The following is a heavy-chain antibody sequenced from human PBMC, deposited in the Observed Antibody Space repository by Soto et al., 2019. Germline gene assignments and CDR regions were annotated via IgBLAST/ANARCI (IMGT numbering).Heavy chain of an antibody. D-gene: IGHD6-13*01. CDR3: AKDKSGNQQLVFYYYYYGMDV. J-gene: IGHJ6*02. Sequence: GGSLRLSCAASGFSFSTYGMHWVRQAPGKGLEWVAFISNDGSNKYYADSVKGRFTISRDNSKNTLYLQMNSLRAEDTAVYYCAKDKSGNQQLVFYYYYYGMDVWSQGTTVTVSS. CDR2: ISNDGSNK. CDR1: GFSFSTYG. V-gene: IGHV3-30*18.